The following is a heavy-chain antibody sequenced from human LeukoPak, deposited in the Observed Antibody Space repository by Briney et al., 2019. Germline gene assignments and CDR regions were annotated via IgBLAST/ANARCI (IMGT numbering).Heavy chain of an antibody. CDR3: ARGDSNGWYFDC. J-gene: IGHJ4*02. CDR1: GYTFKDHG. Sequence: GGSLRLSCAASGYTFKDHGMSWVRQAPGKGLEWVSGINWNGGSTGHADSVKGRFTISRDNAKNSLYLQMNSLRDEDTALYYCARGDSNGWYFDCWGQGTLVTVSS. V-gene: IGHV3-20*04. D-gene: IGHD6-19*01. CDR2: INWNGGST.